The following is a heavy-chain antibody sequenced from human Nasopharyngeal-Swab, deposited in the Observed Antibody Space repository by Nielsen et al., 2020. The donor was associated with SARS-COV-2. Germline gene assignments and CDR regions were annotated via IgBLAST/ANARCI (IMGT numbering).Heavy chain of an antibody. V-gene: IGHV1-2*06. Sequence: ASVKVSCKASGYTFTNYGITWVRQAPGQGLEWMGRINPNSGGTNYAQKFQGRVTMTRDTSISTAYMELSRLRSDDTAVYYCARDPELGYWGRGTLVTVSS. CDR1: GYTFTNYG. CDR3: ARDPELGY. CDR2: INPNSGGT. J-gene: IGHJ4*02.